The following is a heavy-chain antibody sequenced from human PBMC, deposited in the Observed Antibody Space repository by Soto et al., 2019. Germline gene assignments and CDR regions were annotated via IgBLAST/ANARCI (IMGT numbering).Heavy chain of an antibody. CDR1: GGSFSGYY. Sequence: QVQLQQWGAGLLKPSETLSLTCAVYGGSFSGYYWSWIRQPPGKGLEWIGEINHSGSTNYNPSLKSRVTISVDTSKNQFSLKLSSVTAADTAVYYCARSENGYDAPFDYWGQGTLVTVSS. CDR3: ARSENGYDAPFDY. D-gene: IGHD5-12*01. V-gene: IGHV4-34*01. J-gene: IGHJ4*02. CDR2: INHSGST.